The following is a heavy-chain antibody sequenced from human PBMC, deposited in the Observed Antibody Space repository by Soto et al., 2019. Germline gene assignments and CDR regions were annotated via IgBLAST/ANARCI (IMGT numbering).Heavy chain of an antibody. Sequence: EVQLLESGGSLKQPGGSLRLSCAASGFTFSSYAMSWVRQAPGKGLEWVSSISAGGDSTYYADSVKGRFTISRDNSKNTLYLQMNSLRAEDTAVFYCAKGRNGVDVWGQGTTVTVSS. CDR1: GFTFSSYA. CDR2: ISAGGDST. V-gene: IGHV3-23*01. J-gene: IGHJ6*02. CDR3: AKGRNGVDV.